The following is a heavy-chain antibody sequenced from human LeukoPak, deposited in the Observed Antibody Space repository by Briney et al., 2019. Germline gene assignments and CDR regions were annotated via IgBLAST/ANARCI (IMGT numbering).Heavy chain of an antibody. Sequence: GGSLRLSCAASGFTFSSYAMSWVRQAPGKGLVWVSHINSDGSWTSYAASVKGRFTISKDNAKNTVYLQMNSLRAEDTAVYYCVSFYETYWGRGTLVTVSS. J-gene: IGHJ4*02. D-gene: IGHD2/OR15-2a*01. CDR3: VSFYETY. V-gene: IGHV3-74*01. CDR2: INSDGSWT. CDR1: GFTFSSYA.